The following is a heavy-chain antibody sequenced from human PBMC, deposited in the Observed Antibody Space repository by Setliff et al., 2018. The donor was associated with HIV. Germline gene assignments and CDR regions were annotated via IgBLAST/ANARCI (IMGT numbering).Heavy chain of an antibody. V-gene: IGHV4-39*01. CDR1: GGSISTNSYY. D-gene: IGHD5-18*01. J-gene: IGHJ6*03. Sequence: SETLSLTCTVSGGSISTNSYYWGWIRQSPGKGLEWVGNVHNSGGTNYNPSLKSRVSISVDTSKNQFSLNVNSVTAQDTAVYYCVRHTRDTSLAHYYYYIDVWGKGTTVTVSS. CDR3: VRHTRDTSLAHYYYYIDV. CDR2: VHNSGGT.